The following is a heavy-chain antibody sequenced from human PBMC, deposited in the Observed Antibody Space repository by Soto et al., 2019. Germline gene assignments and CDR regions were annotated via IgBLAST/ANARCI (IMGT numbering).Heavy chain of an antibody. J-gene: IGHJ6*02. Sequence: QVQLVQSGAEVKKPGSSVKVSCKASGGTFSSYAISWVRQAPGQGLEWMGGIIPIFGTANYAQKFQGRVTITADESTRTAYMELSSLRSEDTAVYYCASTMVRGVSFRAKAGRWGMDVWGQGTTVTVSS. CDR3: ASTMVRGVSFRAKAGRWGMDV. D-gene: IGHD3-10*01. V-gene: IGHV1-69*01. CDR1: GGTFSSYA. CDR2: IIPIFGTA.